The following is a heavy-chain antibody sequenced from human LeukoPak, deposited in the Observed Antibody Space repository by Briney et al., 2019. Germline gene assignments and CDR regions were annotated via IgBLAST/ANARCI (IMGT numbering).Heavy chain of an antibody. CDR3: ASVLYGYDILTGHQNFDY. D-gene: IGHD3-9*01. CDR2: INPSGGST. Sequence: GASVKVSRKASGYTFTSYYIHWVRQAPGQGLEWMGLINPSGGSTNYAQKFQGRVTMTEDTSTDTAYMELSSLRSEDTAVYYCASVLYGYDILTGHQNFDYWGQGTLVTVSS. V-gene: IGHV1-46*01. J-gene: IGHJ4*02. CDR1: GYTFTSYY.